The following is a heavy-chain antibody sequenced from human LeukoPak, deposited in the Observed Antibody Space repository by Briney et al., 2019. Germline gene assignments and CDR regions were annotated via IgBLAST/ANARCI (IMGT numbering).Heavy chain of an antibody. CDR3: ARGLVRGVIITHFDY. Sequence: GGSLRLSCAASGFTFSTFSMNWVRQAPGKGPEWVSSITYSSSYIYYADSVKGRFNISRDNAKNSLYLQMNSLRAEDTAVYYCARGLVRGVIITHFDYWGQGTLVTVSS. D-gene: IGHD3-10*01. V-gene: IGHV3-21*01. J-gene: IGHJ4*02. CDR2: ITYSSSYI. CDR1: GFTFSTFS.